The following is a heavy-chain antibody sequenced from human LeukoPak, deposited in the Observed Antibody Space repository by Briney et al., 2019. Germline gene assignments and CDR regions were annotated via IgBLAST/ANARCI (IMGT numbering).Heavy chain of an antibody. V-gene: IGHV4-30-2*01. D-gene: IGHD5-24*01. J-gene: IGHJ4*02. Sequence: SQTLSLTCTVSGGSISSGGYYWSWIRQPPGKGLEWIGYIYHSGSTYYNPSLKSRVTISVDTSKNQFSLKLSSVTAADTAVYYCASVRDGYNYYYWGQGTLVTVSS. CDR2: IYHSGST. CDR3: ASVRDGYNYYY. CDR1: GGSISSGGYY.